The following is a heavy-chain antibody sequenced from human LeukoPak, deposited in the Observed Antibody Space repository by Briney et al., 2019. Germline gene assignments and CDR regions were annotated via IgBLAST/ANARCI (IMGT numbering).Heavy chain of an antibody. V-gene: IGHV4-59*01. CDR1: GGSISSYY. Sequence: PSETLSLTCTVSGGSISSYYWSWIRQPPGKGLEWIGYIYYSGSTNYNPSLKSRVTISVDTSKNQFSLKLSSVTAADTAVYYCAKRWYSVVPAAPGGDYWGQGTLVTVSS. CDR2: IYYSGST. CDR3: AKRWYSVVPAAPGGDY. D-gene: IGHD2-2*01. J-gene: IGHJ4*02.